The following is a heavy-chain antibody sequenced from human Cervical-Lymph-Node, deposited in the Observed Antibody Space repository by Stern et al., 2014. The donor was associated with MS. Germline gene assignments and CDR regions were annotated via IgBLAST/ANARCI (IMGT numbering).Heavy chain of an antibody. J-gene: IGHJ4*02. Sequence: VQLLESGAEVKKPGASVKVSCKASGYSFTSYAMHWVRQAPGQRFEWMGWINAGNGDTKYSQNFQGRVTITSDTSANTAYMELPSLKSVDTAVYYCARLHYDSSGSGGDWGQGTLVTVSS. D-gene: IGHD3-22*01. CDR2: INAGNGDT. CDR3: ARLHYDSSGSGGD. V-gene: IGHV1-3*01. CDR1: GYSFTSYA.